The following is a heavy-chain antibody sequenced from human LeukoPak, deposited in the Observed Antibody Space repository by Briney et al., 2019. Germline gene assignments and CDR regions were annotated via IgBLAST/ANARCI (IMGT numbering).Heavy chain of an antibody. J-gene: IGHJ4*02. D-gene: IGHD4-23*01. CDR2: IYYSGST. CDR1: GGSVSSGSYY. CDR3: ARDNYGGIDY. Sequence: SGPGLVNPSETLSLTCTVSGGSVSSGSYYWTWIRQPPGKGLEWIGYIYYSGSTNYNPSLKSRVTISVDTSKNQFSLKLSSVTAADTAVYYCARDNYGGIDYRGQGTLVTVSS. V-gene: IGHV4-61*01.